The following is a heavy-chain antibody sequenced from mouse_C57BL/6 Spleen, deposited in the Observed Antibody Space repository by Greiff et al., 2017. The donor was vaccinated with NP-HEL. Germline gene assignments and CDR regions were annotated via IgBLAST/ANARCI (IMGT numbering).Heavy chain of an antibody. CDR2: ILPGSGST. CDR3: GRSVDYYGSSAWFAY. D-gene: IGHD1-1*01. CDR1: GYTFTGYW. J-gene: IGHJ3*01. Sequence: QVQLQQSGAELMKPGASVKLSCKATGYTFTGYWIEWVKQRPGHGLEWIGEILPGSGSTNYNEKFKGKATFTADTSSNTAYMQLSSLTTEDSAIYYCGRSVDYYGSSAWFAYWGQGTLVTVAA. V-gene: IGHV1-9*01.